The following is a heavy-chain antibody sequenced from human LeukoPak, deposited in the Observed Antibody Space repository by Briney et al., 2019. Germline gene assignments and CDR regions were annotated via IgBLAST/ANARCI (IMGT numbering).Heavy chain of an antibody. CDR3: ARDSGFYGSGTYSLGYWYFHL. D-gene: IGHD3-10*01. Sequence: GASVKVSCKASGYTFTGYYMHWVRQAPGQGLEWMGWINPNSGDTRYAQNFQGRVTLTRDTSISTAYMELSSLRSDDTAVYYCARDSGFYGSGTYSLGYWYFHLWGRGTLVTVSS. CDR2: INPNSGDT. J-gene: IGHJ2*01. V-gene: IGHV1-2*02. CDR1: GYTFTGYY.